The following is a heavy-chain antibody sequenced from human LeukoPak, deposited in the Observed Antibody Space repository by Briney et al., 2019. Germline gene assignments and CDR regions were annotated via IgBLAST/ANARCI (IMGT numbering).Heavy chain of an antibody. Sequence: SETLSLTCNVSGVSISGGDYYWSWIRQPPGKGLEWIGYIFYSGSTYYNPSLKSRLTISVDTSKNQFSLKLTSVTAADTAIYYCARGLGGIDYDSSRGAFDIWGQGTMVTVSS. CDR1: GVSISGGDYY. CDR3: ARGLGGIDYDSSRGAFDI. V-gene: IGHV4-30-4*01. J-gene: IGHJ3*02. CDR2: IFYSGST. D-gene: IGHD3-22*01.